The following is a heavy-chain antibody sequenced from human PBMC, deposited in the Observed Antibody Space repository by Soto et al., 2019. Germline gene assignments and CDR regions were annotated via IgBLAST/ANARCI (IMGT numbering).Heavy chain of an antibody. D-gene: IGHD2-15*01. CDR2: IRSKAYGGTT. V-gene: IGHV3-49*03. CDR1: GFTFGDYA. J-gene: IGHJ6*03. CDR3: TRDWAGYCSGGSCYQMYYYYYYMDV. Sequence: PGGSLGLSCTASGFTFGDYAMSWFRQAPGKGLEWVGFIRSKAYGGTTEYAASVKGRFTISRDDSKSIAYLQMNSLKTEDTAVYYCTRDWAGYCSGGSCYQMYYYYYYMDVWGKGTTVTVSS.